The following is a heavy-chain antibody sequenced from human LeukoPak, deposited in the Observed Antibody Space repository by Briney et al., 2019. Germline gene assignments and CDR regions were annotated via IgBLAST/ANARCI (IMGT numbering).Heavy chain of an antibody. V-gene: IGHV2-5*02. CDR2: IYWDDDK. CDR3: AHRELFEILTGYYVGYFDY. Sequence: SGPTLVKPTQTLTLTCTFSGFSLSTSGVGVGWIRQPPGKALEWLALIYWDDDKRYSPSLKSRLTITKDTSKNQVVLTMTNMDPVDTATYYCAHRELFEILTGYYVGYFDYWGQGTLVTVSS. D-gene: IGHD3-9*01. J-gene: IGHJ4*02. CDR1: GFSLSTSGVG.